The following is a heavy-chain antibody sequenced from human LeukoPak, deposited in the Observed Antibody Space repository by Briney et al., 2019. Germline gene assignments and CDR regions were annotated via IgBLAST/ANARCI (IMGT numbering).Heavy chain of an antibody. CDR2: MYYTGST. CDR3: ARHDGGLVGAVDY. CDR1: GGSISSFY. V-gene: IGHV4-59*08. Sequence: SETLSLTCTFSGGSISSFYWSWIRQPPGKGLEWIGYMYYTGSTNYNPSLKSRVTISVDTSKNQFSLTLSSVTAADTAVYYCARHDGGLVGAVDYWGQGTLVTVSS. D-gene: IGHD1-26*01. J-gene: IGHJ4*02.